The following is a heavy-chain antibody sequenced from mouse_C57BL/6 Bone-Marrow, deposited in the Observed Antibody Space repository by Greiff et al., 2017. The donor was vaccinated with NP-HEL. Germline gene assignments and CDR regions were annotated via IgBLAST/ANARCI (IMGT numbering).Heavy chain of an antibody. CDR3: ARDYYGSSAWFAY. Sequence: VQLVESGAELVKPGASVKISCKASGYAFSSSWMNWVKQRPGKGLEWIGRIYPGDGDTNYNGKFKGKATLTADKSSSTAYMQLSSLTSEDSAVYFCARDYYGSSAWFAYWGQGTLVTVSA. CDR1: GYAFSSSW. D-gene: IGHD1-1*01. V-gene: IGHV1-82*01. J-gene: IGHJ3*01. CDR2: IYPGDGDT.